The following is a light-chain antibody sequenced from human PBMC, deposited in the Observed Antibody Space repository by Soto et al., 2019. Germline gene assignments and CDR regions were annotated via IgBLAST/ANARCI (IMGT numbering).Light chain of an antibody. V-gene: IGLV2-11*01. CDR3: CSYAGTYDLV. CDR1: GSDVGGYNY. CDR2: DVS. J-gene: IGLJ2*01. Sequence: QAVVTQPRSVSGSPGQSVTISCTGTGSDVGGYNYVSWYQQHPGKAPKLVIYDVSKRPSGVPDRFSGSKSGNTASLTISGLQAEDEADYYCCSYAGTYDLVFGGGTKLTVL.